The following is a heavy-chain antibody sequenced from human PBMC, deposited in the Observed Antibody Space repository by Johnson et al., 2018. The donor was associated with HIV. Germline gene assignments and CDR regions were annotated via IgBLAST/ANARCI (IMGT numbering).Heavy chain of an antibody. CDR3: AKDGGARGSSWYEGVFDI. J-gene: IGHJ3*02. CDR2: ISSDGSNK. V-gene: IGHV3-30-3*01. CDR1: VFTVISYA. D-gene: IGHD6-13*01. Sequence: QVQLVESGGGLVQPGGSLRRSCAASVFTVISYAMHWVRPAPCKGLEWVAVISSDGSNKYYADSVQGRFTISRDNAKNTLDLQMNSLRAEDTAVYYCAKDGGARGSSWYEGVFDIWGQGTMVTVSS.